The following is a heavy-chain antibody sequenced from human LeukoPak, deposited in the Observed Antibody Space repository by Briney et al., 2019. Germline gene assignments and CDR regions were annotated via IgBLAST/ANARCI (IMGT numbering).Heavy chain of an antibody. V-gene: IGHV3-7*01. J-gene: IGHJ5*02. CDR3: TRSIYGGIDQ. CDR2: IKQDGSEE. Sequence: GGSLRLSCAASRFTFSTYWMSWVRQAPGKGLEWVANIKQDGSEEYYVDSVKGRFTISRDNAKNSLDLQMNSLRAEDTAVYYCTRSIYGGIDQWGQGTLVTVSS. CDR1: RFTFSTYW. D-gene: IGHD4-23*01.